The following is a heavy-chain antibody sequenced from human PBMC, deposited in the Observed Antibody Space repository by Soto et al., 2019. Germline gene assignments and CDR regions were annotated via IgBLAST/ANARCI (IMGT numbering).Heavy chain of an antibody. CDR1: GFTFSSYG. J-gene: IGHJ6*03. V-gene: IGHV3-23*01. CDR3: AKAQRPRPPFYMDV. D-gene: IGHD2-2*01. Sequence: PGGSLRLSCAASGFTFSSYGMHWVRQAPGKGLEWVSAISGSGGSTYYADSVKGRFTISRDNSKNTLYLQMNSLRAEDTAVYFCAKAQRPRPPFYMDVWGKGTTVTVSS. CDR2: ISGSGGST.